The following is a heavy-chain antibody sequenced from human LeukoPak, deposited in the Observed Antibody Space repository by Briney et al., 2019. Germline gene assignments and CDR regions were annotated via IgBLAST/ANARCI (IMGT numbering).Heavy chain of an antibody. CDR2: ISAYNGNT. V-gene: IGHV1-18*01. D-gene: IGHD3-10*01. CDR1: GCTFTSYG. Sequence: ASVKVSCKASGCTFTSYGINWVRQAPGQGLEWMGWISAYNGNTNYAQKSQGRVTMTTDTSTFTAYMELRSLRSDDTAVYYCARDREQYYYGVFDIWGQGTMVTVSS. CDR3: ARDREQYYYGVFDI. J-gene: IGHJ3*02.